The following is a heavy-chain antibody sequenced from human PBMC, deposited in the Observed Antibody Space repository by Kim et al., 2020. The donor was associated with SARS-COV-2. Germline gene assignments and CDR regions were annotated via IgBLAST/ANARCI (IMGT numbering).Heavy chain of an antibody. D-gene: IGHD6-13*01. V-gene: IGHV3-23*01. CDR3: AKTYSSTWYVVDDY. CDR2: ISSSGYST. J-gene: IGHJ4*02. Sequence: GGSLRLSCAASGFTFSSYAMSWVRQAPGKGLEWVSAISSSGYSTYYADPVKGRFTISRDNSKNTLYLQMISLRADDTAVYYCAKTYSSTWYVVDDYWGQGTLVTVSS. CDR1: GFTFSSYA.